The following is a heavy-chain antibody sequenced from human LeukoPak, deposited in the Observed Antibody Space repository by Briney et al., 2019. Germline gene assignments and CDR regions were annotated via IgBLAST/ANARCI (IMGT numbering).Heavy chain of an antibody. CDR2: ISSSGSTI. D-gene: IGHD6-13*01. CDR3: AKGSYSSSWFVSFDY. Sequence: GGSLRLSCAASGFTFSDYYMSWIRQAPGKGLEWVSYISSSGSTIYYADSVKGRFTISRDNSKNTLYLRMNSLRAGDTAVYYCAKGSYSSSWFVSFDYWGQGTLVTVSS. V-gene: IGHV3-11*01. CDR1: GFTFSDYY. J-gene: IGHJ4*02.